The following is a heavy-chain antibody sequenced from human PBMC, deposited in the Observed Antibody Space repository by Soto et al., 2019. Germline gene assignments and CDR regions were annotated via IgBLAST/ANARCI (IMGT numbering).Heavy chain of an antibody. CDR1: GGSISSYY. CDR3: ARGVRGFLGWLSWFDP. CDR2: IYYSGST. J-gene: IGHJ5*02. Sequence: SETLSLTCTVSGGSISSYYWSWIRQPPGKGLEWIGYIYYSGSTNYNPSLKSRVTISVDTSKNQFSLKLSSVTAADTAVFYWARGVRGFLGWLSWFDPWGQETLVTVSS. D-gene: IGHD3-3*01. V-gene: IGHV4-59*01.